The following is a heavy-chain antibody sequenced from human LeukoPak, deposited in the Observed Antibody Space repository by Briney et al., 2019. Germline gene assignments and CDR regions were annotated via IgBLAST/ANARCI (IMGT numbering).Heavy chain of an antibody. Sequence: GGSLRLSCAASGFTFSSYWMSWVRQAPGKGLEWVANIKQDGSEKYYVDSVKGRFTTSRDNAKNSLYLQMNSLRAEDTAVYYCASLGIAAAGYFDYWGQGTLVTVSS. V-gene: IGHV3-7*05. D-gene: IGHD6-13*01. CDR1: GFTFSSYW. J-gene: IGHJ4*02. CDR2: IKQDGSEK. CDR3: ASLGIAAAGYFDY.